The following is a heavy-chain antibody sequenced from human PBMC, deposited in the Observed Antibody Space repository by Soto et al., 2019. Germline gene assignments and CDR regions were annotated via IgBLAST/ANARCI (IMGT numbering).Heavy chain of an antibody. J-gene: IGHJ5*02. CDR1: GFNTRFYS. D-gene: IGHD1-7*01. V-gene: IGHV3-23*01. Sequence: EVQLLESGGGVVQPGGSLRLSCVASGFNTRFYSMSWVRQTPGKGLEWVAALSRSGGATYYADSVRGRFTISRDASKDTLFLQMSNLRAEDTALYYCSKGEMSTIRNSFDPWGQGTLVTVSS. CDR3: SKGEMSTIRNSFDP. CDR2: LSRSGGAT.